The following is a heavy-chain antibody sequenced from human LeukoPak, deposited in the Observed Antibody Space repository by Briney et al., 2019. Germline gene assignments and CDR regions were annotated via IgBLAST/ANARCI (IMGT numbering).Heavy chain of an antibody. CDR3: ARLIGDRTIYDY. CDR2: INQGRSET. D-gene: IGHD6-6*01. CDR1: GFTFSTYW. Sequence: GGSLTLSCAASGFTFSTYWLSWVRQPPGKGLEGVGRINQGRSETYYVESVKGRFTISRDNAMNSFFLQMNSLRAEDTAVYYCARLIGDRTIYDYWGQGTLVTVSS. J-gene: IGHJ4*02. V-gene: IGHV3-7*01.